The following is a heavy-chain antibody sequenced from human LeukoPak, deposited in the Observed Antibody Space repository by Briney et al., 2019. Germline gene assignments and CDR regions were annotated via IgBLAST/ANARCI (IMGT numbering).Heavy chain of an antibody. J-gene: IGHJ4*02. Sequence: GGSLRLSCAASGFIFSSSWMSWVRQAPGKGLEWVANIKEDGSEKYYVESVKGRFTISRDNAKNSLYLQMNSLRAEDTAVYYCAKDMESAYDCSGHYSPFDSWAQGTLVTVSS. D-gene: IGHD3-22*01. CDR2: IKEDGSEK. CDR3: AKDMESAYDCSGHYSPFDS. CDR1: GFIFSSSW. V-gene: IGHV3-7*01.